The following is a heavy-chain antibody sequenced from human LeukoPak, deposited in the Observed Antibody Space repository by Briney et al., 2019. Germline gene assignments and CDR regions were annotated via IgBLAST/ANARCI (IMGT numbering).Heavy chain of an antibody. CDR2: IGGSGSSI. J-gene: IGHJ4*02. Sequence: GSPRLSCAASGFTFSPYAMNWVRQAPGKGLEWVSSIGGSGSSIYYADSVKGRFTISRDNAKNSLYLQMNSLRAEDTAVYYCARESEESFDYWGQGTLVTVSS. V-gene: IGHV3-21*01. CDR3: ARESEESFDY. CDR1: GFTFSPYA.